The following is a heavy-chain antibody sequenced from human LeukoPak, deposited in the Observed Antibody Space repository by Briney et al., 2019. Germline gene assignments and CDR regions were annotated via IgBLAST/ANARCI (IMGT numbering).Heavy chain of an antibody. CDR3: AKNLGPFDV. CDR2: IGDAGT. J-gene: IGHJ3*01. V-gene: IGHV3-23*01. Sequence: SGGSLRLSCAASGFTFHDFAMTWVRQAPGKGLEWVSSIGDAGTYYADSVKGRFTISRDNSKNMLYLQLNSLRAGDAAMYYCAKNLGPFDVRGQGTMVTVSS. CDR1: GFTFHDFA. D-gene: IGHD3-16*01.